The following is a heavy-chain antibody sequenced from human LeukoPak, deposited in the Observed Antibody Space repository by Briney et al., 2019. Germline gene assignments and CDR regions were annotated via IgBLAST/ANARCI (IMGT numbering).Heavy chain of an antibody. CDR3: AREKNKYCSSTSCYLKPADI. CDR1: GFTFSSYS. V-gene: IGHV3-21*01. D-gene: IGHD2-2*01. Sequence: PGGSLRLSCAASGFTFSSYSMNWVRQAPGKGLEWVSSISSSSSYIYYADSVKGRFTISRDNAKNSLYLQMNSLRAEDTAVYYCAREKNKYCSSTSCYLKPADIWGQGTMVTVSS. CDR2: ISSSSSYI. J-gene: IGHJ3*02.